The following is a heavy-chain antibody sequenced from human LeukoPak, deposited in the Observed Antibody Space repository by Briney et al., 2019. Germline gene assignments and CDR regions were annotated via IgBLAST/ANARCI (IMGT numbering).Heavy chain of an antibody. Sequence: PSETLSLTCAVYGSFSHHSWSWVRQPPGKGLEWIGEIDEKRRTSYSPSLTSRVTMSVDTSKNQFSLKLSSVTAADTAVYFCARHGGPYTWYPYYYYYMDVWGKGTSVTVSS. CDR1: GSFSHHS. D-gene: IGHD6-13*01. CDR3: ARHGGPYTWYPYYYYYMDV. V-gene: IGHV4-34*01. CDR2: IDEKRRT. J-gene: IGHJ6*03.